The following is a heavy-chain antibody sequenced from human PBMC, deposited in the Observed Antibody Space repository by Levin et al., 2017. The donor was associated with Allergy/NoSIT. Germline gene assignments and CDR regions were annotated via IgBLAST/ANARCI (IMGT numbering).Heavy chain of an antibody. D-gene: IGHD2-15*01. CDR3: ARDYAGFYCSGGSCYRLDWYFDR. CDR2: ISYDGSNK. V-gene: IGHV3-30-3*01. J-gene: IGHJ2*01. CDR1: GFTFSSYA. Sequence: GGSLRLSCAASGFTFSSYAMHWVRQAPGKGLEWVAVISYDGSNKYYADSVKGRFTISRDNSKNTLYLQMNSLRAEDTAVYYCARDYAGFYCSGGSCYRLDWYFDRWGRGTLVTVSS.